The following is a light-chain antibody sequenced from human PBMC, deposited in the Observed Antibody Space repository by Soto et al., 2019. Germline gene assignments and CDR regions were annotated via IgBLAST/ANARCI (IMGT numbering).Light chain of an antibody. CDR3: SSYTSSSTVYV. CDR2: DVA. Sequence: QSALTESGTVSGSPGQSIIISYSGTSSDIGGYDFVSWYQQHPGNAPKLLLHDVANRPSGVSNRFSGSKSGTTASLTISGLQAEDEAEYFCSSYTSSSTVYVFGAGTKVTVL. V-gene: IGLV2-14*03. CDR1: SSDIGGYDF. J-gene: IGLJ1*01.